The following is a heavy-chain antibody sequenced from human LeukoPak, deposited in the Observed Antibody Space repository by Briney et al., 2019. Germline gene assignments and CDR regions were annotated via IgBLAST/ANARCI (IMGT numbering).Heavy chain of an antibody. Sequence: PSQTLSLTCAVSGGSISNGGYSWNWIRQAPGKGLEWIGYIHHSGSTSYNPSLKSRVTISVDRSKNQFSLKLSSVTAADTAVYYCAKGYYYGSGTYADPFDFWGQGALVTVSS. CDR2: IHHSGST. J-gene: IGHJ4*02. V-gene: IGHV4-30-2*01. CDR3: AKGYYYGSGTYADPFDF. CDR1: GGSISNGGYS. D-gene: IGHD3-10*01.